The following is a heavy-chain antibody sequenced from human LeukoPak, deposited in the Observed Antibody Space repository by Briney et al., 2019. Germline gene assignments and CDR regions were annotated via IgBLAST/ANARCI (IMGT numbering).Heavy chain of an antibody. CDR3: AHSLPRGYFDY. CDR1: GFSLRTSGVG. J-gene: IGHJ4*02. Sequence: SGPTLVKPTQTLTLTCTFPGFSLRTSGVGVGWIRHPPGKALEWLALIYWDDDKRYSPSLKSRLTITKDTSKNQVVLTMSNMDPVDTATYYCAHSLPRGYFDYWGQGTLVTVSS. D-gene: IGHD1-26*01. V-gene: IGHV2-5*02. CDR2: IYWDDDK.